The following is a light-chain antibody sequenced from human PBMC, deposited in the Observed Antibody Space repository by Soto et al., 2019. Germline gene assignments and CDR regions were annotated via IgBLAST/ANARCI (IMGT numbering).Light chain of an antibody. CDR2: KAS. Sequence: DIQMTQSPSTLSASVGDRVTITCRASQSINTWLAWYRQKPGKAPNLLIYKASSLESGVPSRFSGSGSGTEFTLTISSLQPDDFATYYCQQYNTSPWTFGQGTKLEIK. V-gene: IGKV1-5*03. CDR1: QSINTW. CDR3: QQYNTSPWT. J-gene: IGKJ1*01.